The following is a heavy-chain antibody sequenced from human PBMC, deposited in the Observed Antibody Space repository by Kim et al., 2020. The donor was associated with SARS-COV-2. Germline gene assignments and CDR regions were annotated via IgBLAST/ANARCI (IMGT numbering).Heavy chain of an antibody. V-gene: IGHV1-69*13. Sequence: SVKVSCKASGGTFSSYAISWVRQAPGQGLEWMGGIIPIFGTANYAQKFQGRVTITADESTSTAYMELSSLRSEDTAVYYCARASGYSSSWHSSGWNWFDPWGQGTLVTVSS. J-gene: IGHJ5*02. CDR3: ARASGYSSSWHSSGWNWFDP. CDR1: GGTFSSYA. D-gene: IGHD6-13*01. CDR2: IIPIFGTA.